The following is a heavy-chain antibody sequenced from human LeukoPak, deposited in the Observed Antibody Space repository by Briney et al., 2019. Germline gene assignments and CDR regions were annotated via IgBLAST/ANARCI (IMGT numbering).Heavy chain of an antibody. CDR3: AKDRGRDGYNWSFDY. D-gene: IGHD5-24*01. CDR2: IRYDGSNK. CDR1: GFTFSSYG. Sequence: GGSLRLSCAASGFTFSSYGMHWVRQAPGKGLDWVAFIRYDGSNKYYADSVKGRFTISRDNSKNTLYLQMNSLRAEDTAVYYCAKDRGRDGYNWSFDYWGQGTLVTVSS. V-gene: IGHV3-30*02. J-gene: IGHJ4*02.